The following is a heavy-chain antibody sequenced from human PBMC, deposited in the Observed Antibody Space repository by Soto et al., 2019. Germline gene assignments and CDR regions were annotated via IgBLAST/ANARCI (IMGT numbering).Heavy chain of an antibody. CDR1: GFTFSSYS. CDR2: FRTSGDGGTT. J-gene: IGHJ6*02. Sequence: EVQLLESGGGLVQPGGSLRLSCAASGFTFSSYSMSWVRQAPGKGLEWVSGFRTSGDGGTTYYADSVKGRFTISRDNSKNTLYLQMNSLRPEDTAVYYCARMYISSWNYHHYAMGVWGQGTTVTVSS. D-gene: IGHD6-13*01. V-gene: IGHV3-23*01. CDR3: ARMYISSWNYHHYAMGV.